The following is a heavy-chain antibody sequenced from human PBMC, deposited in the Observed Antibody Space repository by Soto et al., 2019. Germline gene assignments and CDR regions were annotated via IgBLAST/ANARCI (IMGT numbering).Heavy chain of an antibody. CDR1: GYTFTNYY. J-gene: IGHJ4*02. CDR2: INPNGGST. CDR3: ARVNSYSNNRVGFDY. D-gene: IGHD6-13*01. V-gene: IGHV1-46*01. Sequence: QVQLVQSGAEVKKPGASVKVSCKASGYTFTNYYMHWVRQAPGQGLEWMGIINPNGGSTDYAQKFQGRVTLTRDTSTSTVYMELSSLRSDDTAVYYCARVNSYSNNRVGFDYWGQGTLVTVSS.